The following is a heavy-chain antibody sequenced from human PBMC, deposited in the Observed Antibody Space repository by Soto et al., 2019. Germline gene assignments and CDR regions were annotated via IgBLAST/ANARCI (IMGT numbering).Heavy chain of an antibody. Sequence: GGSLRLSCAASGFTFSDYYMSWIRQAPGKGLEWVSYISSSSSYTNYADSVKGRFTISRDNAKNSLYLQMNSLRAEDTAVYYCARLIYGSGSYYYSNWFDPWGQGTLVTVSS. J-gene: IGHJ5*02. CDR3: ARLIYGSGSYYYSNWFDP. V-gene: IGHV3-11*03. CDR2: ISSSSSYT. CDR1: GFTFSDYY. D-gene: IGHD3-10*01.